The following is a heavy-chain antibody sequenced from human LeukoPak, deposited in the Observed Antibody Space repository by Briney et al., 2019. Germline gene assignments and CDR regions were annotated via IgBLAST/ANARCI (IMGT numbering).Heavy chain of an antibody. Sequence: ASVKVSCKASGYTFTSYYMHWVRQAPGQGLEWMGIINPSGGSTNYAQKFQGRVTITADESTSTAYMELSSLRSEDTAVYYCAREITMTENDAFDIWGQGTMVTVSS. D-gene: IGHD3-22*01. CDR1: GYTFTSYY. CDR2: INPSGGST. J-gene: IGHJ3*02. CDR3: AREITMTENDAFDI. V-gene: IGHV1-46*01.